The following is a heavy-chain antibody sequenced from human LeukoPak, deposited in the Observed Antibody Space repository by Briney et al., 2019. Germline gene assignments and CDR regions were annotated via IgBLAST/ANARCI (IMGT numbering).Heavy chain of an antibody. J-gene: IGHJ4*02. CDR3: AKKGIAALFSASWLPTIPMIDY. Sequence: PGGSLRLSCAASGFTFSSYAMSWVRQAPGKGLEWVSAISGSGGSTYYADSVKGRFTISRDNSKNTLYPQMNSLRAEDTAVYYCAKKGIAALFSASWLPTIPMIDYWGQGTLVTVSS. CDR1: GFTFSSYA. D-gene: IGHD6-13*01. CDR2: ISGSGGST. V-gene: IGHV3-23*01.